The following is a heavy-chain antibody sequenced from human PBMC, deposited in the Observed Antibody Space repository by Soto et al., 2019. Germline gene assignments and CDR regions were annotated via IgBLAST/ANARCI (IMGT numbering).Heavy chain of an antibody. Sequence: GGSLRLSCEGSGFNFRNFNMIWVRQAPGKGLEWVSSVSGSSSYIYYADSVKGRFTVSRDNANNLVFLQMNGLRPGDTAMYYCARDLRGHYGPWGQGTMVTVSS. CDR2: VSGSSSYI. CDR1: GFNFRNFN. D-gene: IGHD4-17*01. J-gene: IGHJ3*01. V-gene: IGHV3-21*06. CDR3: ARDLRGHYGP.